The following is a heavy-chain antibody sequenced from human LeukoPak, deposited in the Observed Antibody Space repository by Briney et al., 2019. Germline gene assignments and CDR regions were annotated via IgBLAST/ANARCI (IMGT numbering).Heavy chain of an antibody. V-gene: IGHV3-23*01. CDR3: ARDKKSGESSEIDY. CDR1: GFTFSSYA. Sequence: GGSLRLSCAASGFTFSSYAMSWVRQAPGKGLEWVSAISGSGGSTYYADSVKGRFTISRDNSKNTLYLQMNSLRAEDTAVYYCARDKKSGESSEIDYWGQGTLVTVSS. J-gene: IGHJ4*02. CDR2: ISGSGGST. D-gene: IGHD3-10*01.